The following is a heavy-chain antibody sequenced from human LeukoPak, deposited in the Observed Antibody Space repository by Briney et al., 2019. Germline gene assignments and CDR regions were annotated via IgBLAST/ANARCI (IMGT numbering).Heavy chain of an antibody. Sequence: GGSLRLSCAASGFTFSSYAMSWVRQAPGKGLEWVSAISGSGGSTYCADSVKGRFTISRDNSKNTLYLQMNSLRAEDTAVYYCAKDPKFVVVPAAILRLDWFDPWGQGTLVTVSS. CDR3: AKDPKFVVVPAAILRLDWFDP. CDR2: ISGSGGST. J-gene: IGHJ5*02. CDR1: GFTFSSYA. D-gene: IGHD2-2*02. V-gene: IGHV3-23*01.